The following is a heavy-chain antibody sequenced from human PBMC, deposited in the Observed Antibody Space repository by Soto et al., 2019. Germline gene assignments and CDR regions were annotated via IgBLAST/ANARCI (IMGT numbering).Heavy chain of an antibody. CDR3: ARGGNNYDFWSGYSTPYGMDV. D-gene: IGHD3-3*01. Sequence: PSETLSLTCTVSGGSISSYYWSWIRQPPGKGLEWIGYIYYSGSTNYNPSLKSRVTISVDTSKNQFSLKLSSVTAADTAVYYCARGGNNYDFWSGYSTPYGMDVWGQGTTVTVS. V-gene: IGHV4-59*01. J-gene: IGHJ6*02. CDR2: IYYSGST. CDR1: GGSISSYY.